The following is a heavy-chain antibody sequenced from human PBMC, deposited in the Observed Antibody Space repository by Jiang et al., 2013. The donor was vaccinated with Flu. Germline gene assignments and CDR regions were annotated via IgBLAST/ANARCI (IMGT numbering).Heavy chain of an antibody. D-gene: IGHD1-7*01. CDR3: ARAITGTGDWFDP. J-gene: IGHJ5*02. CDR2: IDWDDXK. V-gene: IGHV2-70*04. Sequence: RIDWDDXKFYSTSLKTRLTISKDTSKNQVVLTMTNMDPVDTATYYCARAITGTGDWFDPWGQGTLVTVSS.